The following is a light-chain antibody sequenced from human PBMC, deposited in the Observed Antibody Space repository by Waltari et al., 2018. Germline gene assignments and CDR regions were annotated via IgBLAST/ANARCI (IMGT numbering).Light chain of an antibody. Sequence: DVVMPEFPLCLPGTPGVPASIACRSRESLLHSNVNTYLAWYLQKPGQAPQLLIYLGFTRASGVPDRFSGSGSGTDFTLKISRVEAEDVGIYYCMQAIRTPRTFAQGTKVEIK. CDR3: MQAIRTPRT. V-gene: IGKV2-28*01. CDR1: ESLLHSNVNTY. J-gene: IGKJ1*01. CDR2: LGF.